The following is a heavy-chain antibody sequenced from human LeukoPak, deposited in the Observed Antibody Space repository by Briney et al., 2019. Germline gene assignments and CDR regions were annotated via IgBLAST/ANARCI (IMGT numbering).Heavy chain of an antibody. D-gene: IGHD5-12*01. Sequence: SETLSLTCTVSGGSISSYYWSWIRQPPGKGLEWIGYIYYSGSTNYNPSLKSRVTISVDTSKNQFSLKLSSVTAADTAVYYCARDGSGYDDGDFGWFGPWGQGTLVTVSS. CDR1: GGSISSYY. J-gene: IGHJ5*02. V-gene: IGHV4-59*01. CDR3: ARDGSGYDDGDFGWFGP. CDR2: IYYSGST.